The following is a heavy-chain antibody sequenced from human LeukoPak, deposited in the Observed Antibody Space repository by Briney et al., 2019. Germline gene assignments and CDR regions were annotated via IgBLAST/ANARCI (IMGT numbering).Heavy chain of an antibody. CDR3: ARGNTVVAKYYYDSSGYYLDY. J-gene: IGHJ4*02. CDR1: GGSISSYY. Sequence: SETLSLTCTVSGGSISSYYWSWIRQPPGKGLEWIGYIYYSGSTNYNPSLKSRVTISVDTSKSQFSLKLSSVTAADTAVYYCARGNTVVAKYYYDSSGYYLDYWGQGTLVTVSS. V-gene: IGHV4-59*01. CDR2: IYYSGST. D-gene: IGHD3-22*01.